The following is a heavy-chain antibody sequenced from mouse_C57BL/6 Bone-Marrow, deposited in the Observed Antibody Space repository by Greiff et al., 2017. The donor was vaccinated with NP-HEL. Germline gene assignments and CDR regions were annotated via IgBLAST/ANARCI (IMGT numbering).Heavy chain of an antibody. Sequence: VQLQQSGPVLVKPGASVKMSCKASGYTFTDYYMNWVKQSHGKSLEWIGVINPYNGGTSYNQKFKGKATLTVDKSSSTAYLALNSVKSEDTAVEYCERLGCNGSGHAHYDYWGQGTTLTVSS. V-gene: IGHV1-19*01. CDR3: ERLGCNGSGHAHYDY. D-gene: IGHD1-3*01. J-gene: IGHJ2*01. CDR1: GYTFTDYY. CDR2: INPYNGGT.